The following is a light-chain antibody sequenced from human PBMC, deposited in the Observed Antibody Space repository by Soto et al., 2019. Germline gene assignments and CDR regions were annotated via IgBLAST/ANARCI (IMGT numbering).Light chain of an antibody. V-gene: IGKV1-9*01. CDR2: TAS. CDR1: QGISSY. CDR3: QQRNSYPIT. J-gene: IGKJ5*01. Sequence: DLPMTQSPSSLSASVGDRVTITCRASQGISSYLAWYQQKPGKAPNLLIHTASTLQSGVPSRFSGSGSGTEFTLTISSLQPEDFATYYCQQRNSYPITFGQGTRLDIK.